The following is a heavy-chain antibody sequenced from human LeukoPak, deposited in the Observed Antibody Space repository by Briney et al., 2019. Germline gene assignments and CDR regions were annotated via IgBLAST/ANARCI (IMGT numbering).Heavy chain of an antibody. V-gene: IGHV3-64*01. CDR2: IGPDGGTT. Sequence: PGGSQRLSCAASGFTFYTYGMHWVRQAPGKGLEYVSGIGPDGGTTYYAKSVKGRFTISRDNSKSMVYLQMGSLTADDMAVYYCARGAQLTDYWGQGTLVTVSS. CDR3: ARGAQLTDY. J-gene: IGHJ4*02. CDR1: GFTFYTYG. D-gene: IGHD4/OR15-4a*01.